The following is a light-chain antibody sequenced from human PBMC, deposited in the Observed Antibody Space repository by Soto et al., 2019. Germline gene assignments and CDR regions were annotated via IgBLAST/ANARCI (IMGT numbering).Light chain of an antibody. CDR1: QTISSW. Sequence: DIQITQSPATLSLSLGDIVSITCRASQTISSWLAWYQQKPGKAPKLLIYKASTLKSGVPSRFSGSGSGTEFTLTISSLQPDDFATYYCQHYHSYSEAFGQGTKVDIK. CDR3: QHYHSYSEA. V-gene: IGKV1-5*03. CDR2: KAS. J-gene: IGKJ1*01.